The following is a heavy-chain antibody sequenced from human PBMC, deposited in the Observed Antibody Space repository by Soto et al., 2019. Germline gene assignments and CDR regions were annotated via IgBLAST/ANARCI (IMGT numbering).Heavy chain of an antibody. Sequence: LRLSCAASGLTFSNYAMSWVRQAPGKGLEWVSSISISGNRYHADTVKGRFTISRDNSKNTLYLQMNSLRAEDTALYNCAIRDYRNREPRIDHWGQGVLVTVSS. CDR3: AIRDYRNREPRIDH. CDR1: GLTFSNYA. D-gene: IGHD4-4*01. V-gene: IGHV3-23*01. J-gene: IGHJ4*02. CDR2: ISISGNR.